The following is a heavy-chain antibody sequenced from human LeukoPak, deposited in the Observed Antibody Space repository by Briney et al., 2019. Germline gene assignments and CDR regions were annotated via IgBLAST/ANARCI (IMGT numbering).Heavy chain of an antibody. D-gene: IGHD3-10*01. CDR2: IYSRSNS. V-gene: IGHV3-66*01. CDR3: LRDVWSSDLISMIRPGAN. CDR1: LFTVSSNF. Sequence: GGSLGLSCAASLFTVSSNFMTTVRQAPGTGLEGVSVIYSRSNSYYADSVKGRFTISRDNSKNALYIQMNSLRAEDMAVYYCLRDVWSSDLISMIRPGANWGQGTLVTVSS. J-gene: IGHJ4*02.